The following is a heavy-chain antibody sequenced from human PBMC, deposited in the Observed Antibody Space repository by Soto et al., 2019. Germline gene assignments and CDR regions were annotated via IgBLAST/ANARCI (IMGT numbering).Heavy chain of an antibody. Sequence: GGSLRLSCAASGFTFSSYAMNWVRQAPGKGLEWVAVISYDGSNKYYADSVKGRFTITRDNSKTTLYLQMNSLRAEDTDVYYCARVGVAGTAYFDYWGQGTLVTVSS. CDR3: ARVGVAGTAYFDY. D-gene: IGHD6-19*01. V-gene: IGHV3-30-3*01. CDR1: GFTFSSYA. CDR2: ISYDGSNK. J-gene: IGHJ4*02.